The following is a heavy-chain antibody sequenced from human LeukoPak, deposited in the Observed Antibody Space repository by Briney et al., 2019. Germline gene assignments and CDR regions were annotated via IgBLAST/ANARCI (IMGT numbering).Heavy chain of an antibody. Sequence: GGSLRLSCAASGFTFSSYSMNWVRQAPGKGLEWVSYISSSSTIYYADSVKGRFTISRDNAKNSLYLQMNSLRAEDTAVYYCARDYYGEKNPWGQGTLVTVSS. D-gene: IGHD3-10*01. CDR2: ISSSSTI. J-gene: IGHJ5*02. CDR3: ARDYYGEKNP. V-gene: IGHV3-48*01. CDR1: GFTFSSYS.